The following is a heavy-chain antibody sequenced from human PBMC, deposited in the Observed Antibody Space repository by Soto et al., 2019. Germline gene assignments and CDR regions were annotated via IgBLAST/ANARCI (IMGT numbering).Heavy chain of an antibody. J-gene: IGHJ4*02. Sequence: QVQLQESGPGLVKPSETLSRTCTVSGGSISSYYWSWIRQHPGKGLEWIGYIYYSGSTNYNPSLKSRVTISVDTSKNQFSLKLSSVTAADTAVYYCARGYSGYDLTLWGQGTLVTVSS. V-gene: IGHV4-59*01. CDR1: GGSISSYY. CDR2: IYYSGST. CDR3: ARGYSGYDLTL. D-gene: IGHD5-12*01.